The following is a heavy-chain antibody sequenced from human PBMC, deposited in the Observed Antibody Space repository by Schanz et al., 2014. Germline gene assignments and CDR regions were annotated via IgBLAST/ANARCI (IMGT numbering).Heavy chain of an antibody. CDR1: GYTFTSYG. Sequence: QVQVVQSGAELKKPGASVKVSCKASGYTFTSYGISWVRQAPGQGLEWMGWISAYNGNTKYPQKLQGRVTMTTDTSTSTVYMELRSLRSDDAAVYYCARDRRFFDRDDLYYFDSWGQGTLVTVAS. CDR3: ARDRRFFDRDDLYYFDS. V-gene: IGHV1-18*01. D-gene: IGHD3-3*01. J-gene: IGHJ4*02. CDR2: ISAYNGNT.